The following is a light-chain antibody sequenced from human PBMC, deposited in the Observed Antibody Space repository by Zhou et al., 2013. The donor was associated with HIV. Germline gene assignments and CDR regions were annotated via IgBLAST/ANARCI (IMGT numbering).Light chain of an antibody. CDR2: QAS. Sequence: DIQMTQSPSTLSAAVGDRVTITCRASQNINDWLAWYQQKPGKAPKLLIYQASKLESGVPSRFSGSGSGTDFTLTISSLQPEDFATYYCQQSYRVPPTFGQGTELEIK. J-gene: IGKJ2*01. V-gene: IGKV1-5*03. CDR1: QNINDW. CDR3: QQSYRVPPT.